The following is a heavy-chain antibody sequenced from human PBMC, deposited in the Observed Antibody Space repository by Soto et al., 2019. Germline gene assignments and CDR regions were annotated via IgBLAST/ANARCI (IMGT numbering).Heavy chain of an antibody. Sequence: ASVKVSCKASGYTFTRYTMNWVRQAPGQRLEWMGWINPDNGNTKSSPKFQDRVIITRYTYASTPYIDLSSLRYEDTAVYYCARGLEPGQIDPWGQGTLVTVSS. D-gene: IGHD2-2*01. CDR3: ARGLEPGQIDP. CDR2: INPDNGNT. CDR1: GYTFTRYT. J-gene: IGHJ5*02. V-gene: IGHV1-3*01.